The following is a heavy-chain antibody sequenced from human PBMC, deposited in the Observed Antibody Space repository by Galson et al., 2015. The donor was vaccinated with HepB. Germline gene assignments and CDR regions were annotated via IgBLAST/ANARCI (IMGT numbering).Heavy chain of an antibody. CDR1: GGSVSSGSYY. Sequence: ETLSLTCTVSGGSVSSGSYYWSWIRQPPGKGLEWIGYIYYSGSTNYNPSLKSRVTISVDTSKNQFSLKLSSVTAADTAVYYCARGASSSWSAYYYYYGMDVWGQGTTVTVSS. CDR3: ARGASSSWSAYYYYYGMDV. CDR2: IYYSGST. D-gene: IGHD6-13*01. V-gene: IGHV4-61*01. J-gene: IGHJ6*02.